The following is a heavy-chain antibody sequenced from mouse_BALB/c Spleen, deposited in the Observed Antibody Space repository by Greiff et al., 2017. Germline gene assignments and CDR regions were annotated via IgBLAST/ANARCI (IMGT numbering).Heavy chain of an antibody. V-gene: IGHV1-7*01. D-gene: IGHD1-2*01. CDR2: INPSTGYT. CDR1: GYTFTSYW. Sequence: VQLQQSGAELAKPGASVKMSCKASGYTFTSYWMHWVKQRPGQGLEWIGYINPSTGYTEYNQKFKDKATLTADKSSSTAYMQLSSLTSEDSAVYYCARGTTAFDYWGQGTTLTVSS. CDR3: ARGTTAFDY. J-gene: IGHJ2*01.